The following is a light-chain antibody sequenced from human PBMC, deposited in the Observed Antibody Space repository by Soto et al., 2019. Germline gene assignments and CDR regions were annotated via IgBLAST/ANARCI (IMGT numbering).Light chain of an antibody. Sequence: AIQMTQSPSSLSASVGDTVTITCRASQAIRTDLGWYQQKPGKAPNLLIYAASSLKSGVPSRFSVSGSDTDFTLTISSLQPEDFATYYCLQDYSYPYTFGQGTRLEI. J-gene: IGKJ2*01. CDR3: LQDYSYPYT. V-gene: IGKV1-6*01. CDR2: AAS. CDR1: QAIRTD.